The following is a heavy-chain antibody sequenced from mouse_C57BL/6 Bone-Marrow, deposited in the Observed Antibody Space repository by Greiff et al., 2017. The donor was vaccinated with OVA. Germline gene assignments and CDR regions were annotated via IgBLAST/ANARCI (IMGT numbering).Heavy chain of an antibody. CDR3: ARGPICYGNYYYAMDY. CDR1: GYTFTDYN. J-gene: IGHJ4*01. D-gene: IGHD2-1*01. Sequence: VQLKESGPELVKPGASVKMSCKASGYTFTDYNMHWVKQSHGKSLEWIGYINPNNGGTSYNQKFKGKATLTVNKSSSTAYMERRSLTSEESAVYYCARGPICYGNYYYAMDYWGQGTSVTVST. V-gene: IGHV1-22*01. CDR2: INPNNGGT.